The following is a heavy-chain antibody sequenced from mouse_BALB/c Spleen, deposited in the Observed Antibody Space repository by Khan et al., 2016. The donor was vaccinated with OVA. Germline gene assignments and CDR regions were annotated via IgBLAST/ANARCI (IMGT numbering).Heavy chain of an antibody. V-gene: IGHV1S132*01. D-gene: IGHD1-1*01. CDR2: IYPGTGSI. CDR3: ARSYTTVVAFDY. Sequence: VQLQQSGAELVRPGASVKLSCKTSGYIFTSYWIHWVKQRSGQGLEWIARIYPGTGSIYYNEKFKGKATLTADKSSSTAYMQLSSLKSEDSAVYVCARSYTTVVAFDYWGQGTTLTVSS. CDR1: GYIFTSYW. J-gene: IGHJ2*01.